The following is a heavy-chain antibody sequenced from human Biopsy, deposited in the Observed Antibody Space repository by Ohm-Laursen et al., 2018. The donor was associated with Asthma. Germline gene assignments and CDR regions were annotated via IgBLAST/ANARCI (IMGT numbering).Heavy chain of an antibody. J-gene: IGHJ3*01. V-gene: IGHV3-23*01. CDR1: GFAFNNSS. Sequence: SLRLSCAASGFAFNNSSMTWVRQAPGKGLEWVSSISASGVRTFYADSVKGRFTVSRDSSRNTLYLQLSTLRVEDTAVYFCARDAGSAWSSGLDAFDFWGHGTMVTVSS. CDR2: ISASGVRT. CDR3: ARDAGSAWSSGLDAFDF. D-gene: IGHD6-19*01.